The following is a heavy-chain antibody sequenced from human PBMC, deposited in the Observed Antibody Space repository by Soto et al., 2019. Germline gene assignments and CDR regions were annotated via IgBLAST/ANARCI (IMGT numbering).Heavy chain of an antibody. CDR1: GFTFSSYA. V-gene: IGHV3-23*01. CDR2: ISGSGGST. D-gene: IGHD1-26*01. J-gene: IGHJ4*02. CDR3: GRRGSGSYYEY. Sequence: EVQLLESGGGLVQPGGSLRLSCAASGFTFSSYAMRWVRQAPVKGLEWVSAISGSGGSTYYADSVKGRFTISRDNSKNTLYLQMNSLSAEDTAVYYCGRRGSGSYYEYWGQGTLVTVSS.